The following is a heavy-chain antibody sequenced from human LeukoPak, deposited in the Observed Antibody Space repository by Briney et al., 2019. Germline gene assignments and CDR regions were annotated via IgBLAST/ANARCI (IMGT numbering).Heavy chain of an antibody. J-gene: IGHJ4*02. D-gene: IGHD1-1*01. CDR2: IWYDGSNK. V-gene: IGHV3-33*06. CDR3: AKVSLLQLMGD. Sequence: PGRSPRLSCAASGFTFSRYGMHWVRQAPGKGLEWVAVIWYDGSNKYYADSVKGRFTISRDNSKNTLYLQMNSLRAEDTAVYYCAKVSLLQLMGDWGQGTLVTVSS. CDR1: GFTFSRYG.